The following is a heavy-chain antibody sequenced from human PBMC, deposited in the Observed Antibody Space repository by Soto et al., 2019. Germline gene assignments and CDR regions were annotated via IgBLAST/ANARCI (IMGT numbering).Heavy chain of an antibody. Sequence: QVQLVQSGAEVKESGASVKVSCKASGYHVTGYYIHWVRQAPGQGLEWVGDISPKSGGTRYAQKLQGRVTMTKDTSITTVYMELSNLSPDDTAVYYCGRGRSGELVVFYWGQGTLVTVHS. CDR3: GRGRSGELVVFY. D-gene: IGHD1-7*01. CDR2: ISPKSGGT. J-gene: IGHJ4*02. V-gene: IGHV1-2*02. CDR1: GYHVTGYY.